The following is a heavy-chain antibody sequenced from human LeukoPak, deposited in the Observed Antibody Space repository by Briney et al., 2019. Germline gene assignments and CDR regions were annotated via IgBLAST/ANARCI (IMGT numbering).Heavy chain of an antibody. CDR2: FSSSGNYK. D-gene: IGHD4-17*01. CDR3: ARDTRQTSMTSFDS. CDR1: GFTFSSYA. J-gene: IGHJ4*02. Sequence: PGGSLRLSCTTCGFTFSSYAMHWVRQAPGKGLEGLSSFSSSGNYKYYADSVWGRFTISRDDDNNSLYLKMNRLRDEDTAVYSCARDTRQTSMTSFDSWGQGTLVTVSS. V-gene: IGHV3-21*06.